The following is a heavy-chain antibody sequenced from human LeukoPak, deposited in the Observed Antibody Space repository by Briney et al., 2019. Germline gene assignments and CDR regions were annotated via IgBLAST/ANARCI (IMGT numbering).Heavy chain of an antibody. V-gene: IGHV3-30*18. CDR2: ISYDGSNK. CDR3: AKGSHFDY. Sequence: PGGSLRLSCAASGFTFSGYGMHWVRQTPGKGLEWVAVISYDGSNKYYADSVKGRFTISRDNSKNTMYLQMNSLRAEDTAVYYCAKGSHFDYWGQGTLVTVSS. CDR1: GFTFSGYG. D-gene: IGHD3-10*01. J-gene: IGHJ4*02.